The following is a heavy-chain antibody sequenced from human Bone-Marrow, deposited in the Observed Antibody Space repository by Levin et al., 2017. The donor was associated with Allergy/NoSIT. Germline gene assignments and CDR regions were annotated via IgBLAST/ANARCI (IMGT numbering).Heavy chain of an antibody. CDR1: GGSISSGGYS. Sequence: LRLSCAVSGGSISSGGYSWSWIRQPPGKGLEWIGYIYHSGSTYYNPSLKSRVTISVDRSKNQFSLKLSSVTAADTAVYYCARARKDSSSGTDDDGMDVWGQGTTVTVSS. J-gene: IGHJ6*02. V-gene: IGHV4-30-2*01. CDR2: IYHSGST. CDR3: ARARKDSSSGTDDDGMDV. D-gene: IGHD6-13*01.